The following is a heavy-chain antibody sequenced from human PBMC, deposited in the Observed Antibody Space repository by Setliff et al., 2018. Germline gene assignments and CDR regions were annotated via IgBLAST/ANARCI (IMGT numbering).Heavy chain of an antibody. J-gene: IGHJ6*03. CDR1: GGTFRSYG. D-gene: IGHD5-12*01. Sequence: SGKVSCKASGGTFRSYGISWVRQAPGQGLEWMGGTIPMFGSANYAQKFQGRVTIITDEFTGTAYMELSSLRTEDTAVYYCAREGVDIRSSTDYRYYMDVWGKGTTVTVSS. V-gene: IGHV1-69*05. CDR3: AREGVDIRSSTDYRYYMDV. CDR2: TIPMFGSA.